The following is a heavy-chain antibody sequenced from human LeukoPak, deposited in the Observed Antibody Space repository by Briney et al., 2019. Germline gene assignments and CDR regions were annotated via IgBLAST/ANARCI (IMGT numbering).Heavy chain of an antibody. V-gene: IGHV4-39*01. CDR2: IYYSGST. CDR1: GVSISGGYYY. D-gene: IGHD2-15*01. Sequence: SETLSLTCAVSGVSISGGYYYWGWIRQPPGKGLEWIGNIYYSGSTYNNPSLKSRVTISVDTSKNQFSLKLSSVTAADTAVYYCASPERLGVVVAGSFIYWGQRTLVTVSS. J-gene: IGHJ4*02. CDR3: ASPERLGVVVAGSFIY.